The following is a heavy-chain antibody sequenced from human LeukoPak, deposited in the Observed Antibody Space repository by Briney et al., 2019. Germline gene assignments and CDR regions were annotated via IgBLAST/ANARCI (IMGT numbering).Heavy chain of an antibody. CDR1: GGSISSYY. Sequence: SETLSLTCTVSGGSISSYYWSWIRQPPGKGLEWIGYIYYSGSTNYNPSLKSRVTISVDTSKNQFSLKLSSVTAADTAVYYCARHFPYGGTSNFDYWGQGTLVTVYS. J-gene: IGHJ4*02. CDR3: ARHFPYGGTSNFDY. V-gene: IGHV4-59*08. D-gene: IGHD4-17*01. CDR2: IYYSGST.